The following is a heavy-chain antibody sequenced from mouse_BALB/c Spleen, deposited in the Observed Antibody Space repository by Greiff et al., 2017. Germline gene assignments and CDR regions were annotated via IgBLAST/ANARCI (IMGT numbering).Heavy chain of an antibody. CDR3: ARRLGYYGSSPFAY. Sequence: QVTLKVSGPGILQPSQTLSLTCSFSGFSLSTSGMGVSWIRQPSGKGLEWLAHIYWDDDKRYNPSLKSRLTISKDTSRNQVFLKITSVDTADTATYYCARRLGYYGSSPFAYWGQGTLVTVSA. J-gene: IGHJ3*01. V-gene: IGHV8-12*01. D-gene: IGHD1-1*01. CDR1: GFSLSTSGMG. CDR2: IYWDDDK.